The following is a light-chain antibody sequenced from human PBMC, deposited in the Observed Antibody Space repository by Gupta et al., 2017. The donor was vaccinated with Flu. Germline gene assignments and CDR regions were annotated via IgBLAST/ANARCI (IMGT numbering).Light chain of an antibody. CDR1: QSLLHSNGYNY. CDR3: MQAIQTPFT. CDR2: LGS. Sequence: DIVMTQSPLSLPVTPGEPASISCRSSQSLLHSNGYNYLDWYLQKPGQSPQLLIYLGSNRASGVPDRFSGSGSGTDFTLKISRGEAEDVGVYYCMQAIQTPFTLGLGPKWISN. J-gene: IGKJ3*01. V-gene: IGKV2-28*01.